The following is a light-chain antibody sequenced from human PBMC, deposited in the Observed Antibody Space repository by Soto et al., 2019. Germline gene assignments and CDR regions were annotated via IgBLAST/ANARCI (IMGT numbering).Light chain of an antibody. V-gene: IGLV1-47*01. CDR2: RNN. Sequence: QSVLTQPPSASGTPGQRVTISCSGSSSNIGSNYVYWYQQLPGTAPKLLIYRNNQRPSGVPDRFSGSKSGTSASLAISGLRSEDEADYYCASWDARLSGVVFGGGTQLTVL. CDR1: SSNIGSNY. CDR3: ASWDARLSGVV. J-gene: IGLJ2*01.